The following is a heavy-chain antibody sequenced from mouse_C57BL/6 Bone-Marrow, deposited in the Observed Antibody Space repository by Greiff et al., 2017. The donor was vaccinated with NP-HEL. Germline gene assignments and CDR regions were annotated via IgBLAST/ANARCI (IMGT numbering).Heavy chain of an antibody. CDR3: ARRDTKEGFAY. CDR2: IDPSDSET. CDR1: GYTFTSYW. V-gene: IGHV1-52*01. D-gene: IGHD5-1-1*01. J-gene: IGHJ3*01. Sequence: QVQLQQPGAELVRPGSSVKLSCKASGYTFTSYWMHWVKQRPIQGLEWIGNIDPSDSETHYNQKFKDKATLTVDKSSSTAYMQLSSLTSEDSAVYYCARRDTKEGFAYWGQGTLVTVSA.